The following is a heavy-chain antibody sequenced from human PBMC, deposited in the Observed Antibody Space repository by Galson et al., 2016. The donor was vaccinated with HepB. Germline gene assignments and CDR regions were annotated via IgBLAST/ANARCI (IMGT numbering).Heavy chain of an antibody. CDR3: AKLDSGAWYLDF. V-gene: IGHV5-51*01. Sequence: QSGAEVKRPGESLKISCRGSGYTFDSYWIGWVRQMPGKGLEWMAIIYPGDFDIRYSPSFQGQVTISVDKSISTAYLHWSSLKASDTAMYYCAKLDSGAWYLDFWGQGTLVTVSS. D-gene: IGHD6-19*01. J-gene: IGHJ4*02. CDR2: IYPGDFDI. CDR1: GYTFDSYW.